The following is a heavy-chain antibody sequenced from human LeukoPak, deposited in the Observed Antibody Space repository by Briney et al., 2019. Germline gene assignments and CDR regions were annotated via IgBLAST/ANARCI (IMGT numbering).Heavy chain of an antibody. CDR1: GGSISSYY. CDR3: ARAAHGDYGNYFDY. CDR2: IYHSGST. V-gene: IGHV4-38-2*02. J-gene: IGHJ4*02. D-gene: IGHD4-17*01. Sequence: SETLSLTCTVSGGSISSYYWSWIRQPPGKGLEWIGSIYHSGSTYYNPSLKSRVTISVDTSKNQFSLKLSSVTAADTAVYYCARAAHGDYGNYFDYWGQGTLVTVSS.